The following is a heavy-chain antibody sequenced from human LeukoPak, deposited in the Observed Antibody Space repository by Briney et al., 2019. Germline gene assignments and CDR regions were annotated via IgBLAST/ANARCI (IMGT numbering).Heavy chain of an antibody. CDR1: GGSFSGYY. Sequence: SETLSLTCAVYGGSFSGYYWSWIRQPPGKGLEWIGEINHSGSTNYNPSLKSRVTISVDTSKNQFSLKLSSVTAADTAVYYCARPRDFWSGYYSYWGQGTLVTVSS. D-gene: IGHD3-3*01. CDR2: INHSGST. J-gene: IGHJ4*02. CDR3: ARPRDFWSGYYSY. V-gene: IGHV4-34*01.